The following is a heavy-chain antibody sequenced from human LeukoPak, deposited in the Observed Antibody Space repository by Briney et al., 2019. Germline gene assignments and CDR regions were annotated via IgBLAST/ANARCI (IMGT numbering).Heavy chain of an antibody. CDR2: ISSDGRST. Sequence: PGGSLRLSCAASGFTFSSHWMHWVRQAPGKGLVWVSRISSDGRSTSYPDSVKGRFTISRDNAKNTLYLQMNSLRVEDTAVYYCARLSLIGWANDYWGQGTLVTVSS. J-gene: IGHJ4*02. V-gene: IGHV3-74*01. D-gene: IGHD3-10*01. CDR3: ARLSLIGWANDY. CDR1: GFTFSSHW.